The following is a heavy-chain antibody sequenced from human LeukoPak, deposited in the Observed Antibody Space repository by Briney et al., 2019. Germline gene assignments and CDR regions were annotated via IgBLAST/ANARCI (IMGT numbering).Heavy chain of an antibody. CDR1: GGSISSSNW. D-gene: IGHD3-3*01. CDR2: IYHSGST. CDR3: ARGYDFWSGSSYGMDV. V-gene: IGHV4-4*02. Sequence: PSETLSLTCAVSGGSISSSNWWSWVRQPPGKGLEWIGEIYHSGSTNYNPSLKSRVTISVDKSKNQFSLKLSSVTAADTAVYYCARGYDFWSGSSYGMDVWGQGTTVTVSS. J-gene: IGHJ6*02.